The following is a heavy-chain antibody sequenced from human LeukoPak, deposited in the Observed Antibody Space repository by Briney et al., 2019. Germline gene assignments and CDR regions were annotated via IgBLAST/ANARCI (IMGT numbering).Heavy chain of an antibody. CDR3: AKDGGSYYGSGSSHYYYYYMDV. CDR1: GFTFSSYG. CDR2: IRYDGSNK. V-gene: IGHV3-30*02. Sequence: GGSLRLSCAASGFTFSSYGTHWVRQAPGKGLEWVAFIRYDGSNKYYADSVKGRFTISRDNSKNTLYLQMNSLRAEDTAVYYCAKDGGSYYGSGSSHYYYYYMDVWGKGTTVTVSS. J-gene: IGHJ6*03. D-gene: IGHD3-10*01.